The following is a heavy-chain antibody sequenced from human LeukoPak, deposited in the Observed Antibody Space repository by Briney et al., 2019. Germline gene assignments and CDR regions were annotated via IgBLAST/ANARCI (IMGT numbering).Heavy chain of an antibody. Sequence: GASVKVSCKASGGTFSSYAISWVRQAPGQGLERMGGIIPIFGTANYAQKFQGRVTITADESTSTAYMELSSLRSEDTAVYYCARSHYYGSGMSSDYWGQGTLATVSS. CDR2: IIPIFGTA. J-gene: IGHJ4*02. D-gene: IGHD3-10*01. CDR3: ARSHYYGSGMSSDY. V-gene: IGHV1-69*13. CDR1: GGTFSSYA.